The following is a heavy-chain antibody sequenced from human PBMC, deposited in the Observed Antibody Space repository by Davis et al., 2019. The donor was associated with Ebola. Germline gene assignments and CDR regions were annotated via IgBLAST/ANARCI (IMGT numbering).Heavy chain of an antibody. CDR3: ARDLSIAARPVFDS. V-gene: IGHV3-21*01. D-gene: IGHD6-6*01. CDR2: ISISSTYI. CDR1: GFIFSNYD. Sequence: PGGSLRLSCAASGFIFSNYDMNWVRQAPGKGLEWVSSISISSTYIYYADSVKGRFTISRDNAKNSLYLQMSSLRAEDTAIYYCARDLSIAARPVFDSWGQGTLVTVSS. J-gene: IGHJ4*02.